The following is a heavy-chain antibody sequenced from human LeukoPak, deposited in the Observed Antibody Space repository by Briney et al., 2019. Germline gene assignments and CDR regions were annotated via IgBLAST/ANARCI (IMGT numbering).Heavy chain of an antibody. D-gene: IGHD3-16*01. Sequence: PGGSLRLSCAASGIIITSYWMSWVRQTPGKGLEWVANIKQDGSEENYVDSVKGRFTIFRDNARNSLYLQMNSLRAEDTAVYYCASHSYGYNHWGQGTLVTVSS. CDR1: GIIITSYW. CDR2: IKQDGSEE. CDR3: ASHSYGYNH. J-gene: IGHJ5*02. V-gene: IGHV3-7*01.